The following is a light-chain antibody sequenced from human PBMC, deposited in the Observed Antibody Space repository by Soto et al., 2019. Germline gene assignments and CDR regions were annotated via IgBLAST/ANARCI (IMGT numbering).Light chain of an antibody. CDR3: QQSYSTPGT. Sequence: DIQMTQSPSSLSASVGDRVTITCRASQSISSYLNWYQQKPGEAPKLLIYAASSLQSGVPSRFSGSGSGTDFTLTISSLQPEDSATYYCQQSYSTPGTFGQGTKVEIK. V-gene: IGKV1-39*01. J-gene: IGKJ1*01. CDR2: AAS. CDR1: QSISSY.